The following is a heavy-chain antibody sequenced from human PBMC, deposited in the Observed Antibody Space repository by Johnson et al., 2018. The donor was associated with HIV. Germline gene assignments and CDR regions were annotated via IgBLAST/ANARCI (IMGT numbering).Heavy chain of an antibody. CDR3: ARGNDYSNYGAFDI. CDR2: IYSGGST. Sequence: VQLVESGGGLVQPGGSLRLSCAASGFTVSSNYMSWVRQAQGKGLEWVSVIYSGGSTYYADSVKGRFTISRDNSKNTLYLQMNSLRAEDTAVYYCARGNDYSNYGAFDIWGQGTMVTVSS. D-gene: IGHD4-11*01. CDR1: GFTVSSNY. V-gene: IGHV3-66*01. J-gene: IGHJ3*02.